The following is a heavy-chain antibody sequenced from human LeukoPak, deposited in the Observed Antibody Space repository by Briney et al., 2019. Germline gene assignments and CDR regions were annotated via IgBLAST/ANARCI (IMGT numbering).Heavy chain of an antibody. V-gene: IGHV1-2*02. J-gene: IGHJ6*03. Sequence: VASVTVSCKASGYTFTGYYMHWVRQAPGQGLEWMGWINPNSGGTNYAQKFQGRVTMTRDTSISTAYMELSRLRSDDTAVFYCTRHWVGYYYYYYYMDVWGKGTTVTISS. CDR3: TRHWVGYYYYYYYMDV. CDR2: INPNSGGT. D-gene: IGHD5-18*01. CDR1: GYTFTGYY.